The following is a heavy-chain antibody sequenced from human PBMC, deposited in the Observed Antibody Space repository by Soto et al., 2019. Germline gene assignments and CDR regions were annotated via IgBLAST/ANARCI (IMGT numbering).Heavy chain of an antibody. J-gene: IGHJ4*02. CDR1: GYTFTSYA. D-gene: IGHD1-26*01. CDR3: ARDLGGQIVDY. Sequence: QVQLVQSGAEVKKPGASVKVSCKASGYTFTSYAIIWVRQAPGQGLEWMGWISGYNGNTKYAQKLQGRVTMTTDTSASAAYMELRSLRSDDTAVYYWARDLGGQIVDYWGQGTLVTVSS. CDR2: ISGYNGNT. V-gene: IGHV1-18*01.